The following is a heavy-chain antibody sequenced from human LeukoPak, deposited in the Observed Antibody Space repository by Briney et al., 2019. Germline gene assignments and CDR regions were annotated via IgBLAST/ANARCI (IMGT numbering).Heavy chain of an antibody. D-gene: IGHD1-1*01. CDR2: IYYSGSI. Sequence: PSETLSLTCTVSGGSISSGDYYWSWIRQPPGKGLEWIGYIYYSGSINYNPSLKSRVTISVDTSKNQFSLKVSSVTAADTAVYYCARGNWYLDYWGQGTLVTVSS. CDR1: GGSISSGDYY. V-gene: IGHV4-61*08. CDR3: ARGNWYLDY. J-gene: IGHJ4*02.